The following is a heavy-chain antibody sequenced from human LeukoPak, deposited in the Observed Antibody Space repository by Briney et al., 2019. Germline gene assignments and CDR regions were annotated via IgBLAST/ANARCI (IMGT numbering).Heavy chain of an antibody. Sequence: GGSLRLSCAASGFTFSSYGMHWVRQAPGKGLEWVAVISYDGSNKYYADSVKGRFTISRDNSKNTLYLQMNSLRAEDTAVYYCAKERRGAFDIWGQGTMVTVSS. CDR3: AKERRGAFDI. J-gene: IGHJ3*02. CDR1: GFTFSSYG. CDR2: ISYDGSNK. V-gene: IGHV3-30*18.